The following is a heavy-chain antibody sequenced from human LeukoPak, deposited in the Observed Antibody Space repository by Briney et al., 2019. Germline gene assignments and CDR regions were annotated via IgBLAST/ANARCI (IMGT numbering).Heavy chain of an antibody. D-gene: IGHD4-17*01. CDR2: ISGSGGST. J-gene: IGHJ4*02. V-gene: IGHV3-23*01. CDR3: AKVIYGDYRRPTATDY. Sequence: PGGPLRLSCAASGFTFSSYAMSWVRQAPGKGLEWVSAISGSGGSTYYADSVKGRFTISRDNSKSTLYLQMNSLRAEDTAVYYCAKVIYGDYRRPTATDYWGQGTLVTVSS. CDR1: GFTFSSYA.